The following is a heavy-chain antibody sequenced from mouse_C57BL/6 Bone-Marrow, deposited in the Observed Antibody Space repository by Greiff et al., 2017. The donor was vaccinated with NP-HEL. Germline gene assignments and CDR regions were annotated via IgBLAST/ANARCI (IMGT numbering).Heavy chain of an antibody. CDR2: IDPNSGGT. J-gene: IGHJ3*01. CDR3: ARPYYYGSSYAWFAY. Sequence: QVQLKESGAELVKPGASVKLSCKASGYTFTSYWMHWVKQRPGRGLEWIGRIDPNSGGTKYNEKFKSKATLTVDKPSSTAYMQLSSLTSEDSAVYYCARPYYYGSSYAWFAYWGQGTLVTVSA. V-gene: IGHV1-72*01. D-gene: IGHD1-1*01. CDR1: GYTFTSYW.